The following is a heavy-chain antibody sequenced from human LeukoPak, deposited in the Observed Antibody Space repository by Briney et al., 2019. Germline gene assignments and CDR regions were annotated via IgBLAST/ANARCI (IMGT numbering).Heavy chain of an antibody. CDR2: IWYDGSNK. CDR3: ASQYGSGSYSHFDY. J-gene: IGHJ4*02. CDR1: GFTFSSYG. Sequence: PGGSLRLSCAASGFTFSSYGMHWVRQAPGKGLEWVAVIWYDGSNKYYADSVKGRFTISRDNSKNTLYLQMNSLRAEDTAVYYCASQYGSGSYSHFDYWGQGTLVTVSS. V-gene: IGHV3-33*01. D-gene: IGHD3-10*01.